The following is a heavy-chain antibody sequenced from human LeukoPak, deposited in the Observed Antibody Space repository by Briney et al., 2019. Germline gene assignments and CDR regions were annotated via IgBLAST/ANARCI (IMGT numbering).Heavy chain of an antibody. CDR3: AKQTGGVTDF. V-gene: IGHV4-34*01. Sequence: SETLSLTCAVYGGSFSGYSRSWIRQPPGKGLEWIGEIYPSVSTNYNPSLKSRVTISVDTYKNQFSLKLSSVTAADTAVYYCAKQTGGVTDFWGQGTLVTVSS. CDR2: IYPSVST. CDR1: GGSFSGYS. J-gene: IGHJ4*02. D-gene: IGHD1-14*01.